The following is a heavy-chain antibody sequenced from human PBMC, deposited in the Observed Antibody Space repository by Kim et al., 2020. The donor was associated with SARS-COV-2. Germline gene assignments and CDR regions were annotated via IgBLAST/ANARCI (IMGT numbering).Heavy chain of an antibody. Sequence: GGSLRLSCAASGFTFSSYGMHWVRQAPGKGLEWVAVISYDGSNKYYADSVKGRFTISRDNSKNTLYLQMNSLRAEDTAVYYCAKDISRVVATRYFDYWGQGTLVTVSS. CDR3: AKDISRVVATRYFDY. V-gene: IGHV3-30*18. D-gene: IGHD5-12*01. CDR2: ISYDGSNK. J-gene: IGHJ4*02. CDR1: GFTFSSYG.